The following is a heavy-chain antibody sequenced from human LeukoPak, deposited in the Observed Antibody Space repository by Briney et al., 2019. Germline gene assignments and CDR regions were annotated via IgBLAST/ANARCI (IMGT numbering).Heavy chain of an antibody. V-gene: IGHV4-39*01. J-gene: IGHJ5*02. Sequence: SETLSLTCTVSGGSISSSSYYWGWIRQPPGKGLEWIGSIYYSGSTYYNPSLKSRVTISVDTSKNQFSLKLSSVTAADTAVYYCARQIKDPSQDIVVVVAATLFDPWGQGTLVTVSS. CDR1: GGSISSSSYY. CDR3: ARQIKDPSQDIVVVVAATLFDP. D-gene: IGHD2-15*01. CDR2: IYYSGST.